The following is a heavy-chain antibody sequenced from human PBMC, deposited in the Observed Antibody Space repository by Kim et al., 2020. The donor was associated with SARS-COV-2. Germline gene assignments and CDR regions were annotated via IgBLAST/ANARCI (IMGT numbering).Heavy chain of an antibody. J-gene: IGHJ4*02. CDR1: GFTFSSYA. Sequence: GGSLRLSCAASGFTFSSYAMSWVRQAPGKGLEWVSAISGSGGSTYYADSVKGRFTISRDNSKNTLYLQMNSLRAEDTAVYYCAKDPAPRSWNDGALDYWGQGTLVTVSS. CDR2: ISGSGGST. D-gene: IGHD1-1*01. V-gene: IGHV3-23*01. CDR3: AKDPAPRSWNDGALDY.